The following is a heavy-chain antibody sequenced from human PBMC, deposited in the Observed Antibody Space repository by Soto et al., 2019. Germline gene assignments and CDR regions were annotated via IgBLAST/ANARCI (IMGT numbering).Heavy chain of an antibody. CDR2: ISHGGST. V-gene: IGHV4-34*01. D-gene: IGHD3-9*01. CDR1: GGSFSGYY. CDR3: ARLEGLATISYYFDF. J-gene: IGHJ4*02. Sequence: LSLTCAVYGGSFSGYYWSWIRQPPGKGLEWIGEISHGGSTNYNPSLKSRVTISVDTSKNQFSLKLSSVTAADTAVYYCARLEGLATISYYFDFWGPGALVTVSS.